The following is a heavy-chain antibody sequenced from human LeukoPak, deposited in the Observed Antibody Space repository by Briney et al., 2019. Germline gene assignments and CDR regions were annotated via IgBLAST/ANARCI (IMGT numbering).Heavy chain of an antibody. V-gene: IGHV3-23*01. CDR1: GFTFSSYA. Sequence: PGGSLRLSCAASGFTFSSYAMSWVRQAPGKGLEWVSAISGSGGSTYYADSVKGRFTISRDNSKNTLYLQMNSLRAEDTAVYYCAIPVAAGDAFDIWGQGTMVTVSS. J-gene: IGHJ3*02. D-gene: IGHD6-19*01. CDR3: AIPVAAGDAFDI. CDR2: ISGSGGST.